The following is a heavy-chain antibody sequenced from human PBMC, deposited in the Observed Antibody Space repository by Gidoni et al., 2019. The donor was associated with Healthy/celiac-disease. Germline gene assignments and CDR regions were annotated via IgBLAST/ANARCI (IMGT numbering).Heavy chain of an antibody. Sequence: EVQLVESGGGLVQPGGSLRLSCAASGFTFSSYSMNWVRQAPGKGLEWVSYISSSSSTIYYADSVKVRFTISRDNAKNSLYLQMNSLRAEDTAVYYCARESAAAGLLFDYWGQGTLVTVSS. CDR2: ISSSSSTI. J-gene: IGHJ4*02. D-gene: IGHD6-13*01. CDR1: GFTFSSYS. V-gene: IGHV3-48*01. CDR3: ARESAAAGLLFDY.